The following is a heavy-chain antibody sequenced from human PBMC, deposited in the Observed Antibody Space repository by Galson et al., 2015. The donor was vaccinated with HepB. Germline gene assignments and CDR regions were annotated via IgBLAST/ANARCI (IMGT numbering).Heavy chain of an antibody. D-gene: IGHD2-2*02. CDR3: ARDGDYCSSTSCYIPDAFDI. CDR1: GGTFSSYA. Sequence: SVKVSCKASGGTFSSYAISWVRQAPGQGLEWMGRIIPILGIANYAQKFQGRVTITADKSTSTAYMELSSLRSEDTAVYYCARDGDYCSSTSCYIPDAFDIWGQGTMVTVSS. J-gene: IGHJ3*02. V-gene: IGHV1-69*04. CDR2: IIPILGIA.